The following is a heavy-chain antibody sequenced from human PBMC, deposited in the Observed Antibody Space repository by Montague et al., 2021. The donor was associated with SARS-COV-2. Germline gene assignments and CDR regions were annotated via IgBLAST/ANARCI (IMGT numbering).Heavy chain of an antibody. J-gene: IGHJ4*02. CDR3: VRPLWFGDSDYYFES. CDR2: IKPDGTST. Sequence: SRRLSFAASGFPFRSYWMHWVRQVPGRGPVWVSRIKPDGTSTHYAASVKGRFIISRDNARNTLSLQMTNMRADDTAIYYCVRPLWFGDSDYYFESWGQGTLVTVSS. V-gene: IGHV3-74*01. D-gene: IGHD3-10*01. CDR1: GFPFRSYW.